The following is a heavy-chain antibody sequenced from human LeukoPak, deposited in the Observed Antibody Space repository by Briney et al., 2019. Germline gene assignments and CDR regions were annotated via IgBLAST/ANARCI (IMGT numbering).Heavy chain of an antibody. D-gene: IGHD4-23*01. CDR1: GGSISSSSYY. CDR3: ARHGNLRSPFGY. V-gene: IGHV4-39*01. J-gene: IGHJ4*02. Sequence: PSETLSLSCTVSGGSISSSSYYWGWIRQPPGKGLEWIGTINYSGSTYYNPSLKSRVTISVDTSKNQISLKLNSVTAADTAVYYCARHGNLRSPFGYWGQGTLVTVSS. CDR2: INYSGST.